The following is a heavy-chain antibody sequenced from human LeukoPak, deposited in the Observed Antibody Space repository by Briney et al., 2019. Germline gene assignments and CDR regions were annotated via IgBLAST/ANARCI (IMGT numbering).Heavy chain of an antibody. CDR2: ISAYNGNT. CDR3: ARPDSISSSWYRWFDP. Sequence: ASVKVSCKASGYTFTSYGISWVRQAPGQGLEWMGWISAYNGNTNYAQKLQGRVTMTTDTSTSTAYMELRSLRSDDTAVYYCARPDSISSSWYRWFDPWGQGTLVTVSS. CDR1: GYTFTSYG. V-gene: IGHV1-18*01. D-gene: IGHD6-13*01. J-gene: IGHJ5*02.